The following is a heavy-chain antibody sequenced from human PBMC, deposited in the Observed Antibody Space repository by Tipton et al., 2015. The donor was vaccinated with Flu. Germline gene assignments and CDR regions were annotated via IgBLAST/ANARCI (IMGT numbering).Heavy chain of an antibody. Sequence: LRLSCTVSGGSISSYYWSWIRQPPGKGLEWIGYFYYSGTTSYNPSLESRVTISTDTSRNQFSLRLNSVTAADTAVYFCARDSAVIPRPLVYWGQGILVTVSS. V-gene: IGHV4-59*12. CDR1: GGSISSYY. CDR3: ARDSAVIPRPLVY. CDR2: FYYSGTT. D-gene: IGHD4-23*01. J-gene: IGHJ4*02.